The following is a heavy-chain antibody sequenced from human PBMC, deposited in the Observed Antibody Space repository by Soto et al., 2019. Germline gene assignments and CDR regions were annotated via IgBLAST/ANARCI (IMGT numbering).Heavy chain of an antibody. V-gene: IGHV3-13*04. D-gene: IGHD6-13*01. CDR1: GFTFSSYD. CDR2: IGTTGDT. Sequence: GGSLRLSCSASGFTFSSYDMHWVRQGTGKGLEWVSAIGTTGDTYYAGSVKGRFTISRENAKNSLYLQMNSLRAEDTAVYHCARATSAMHIVAAYFDYWGQGTLVTVSS. CDR3: ARATSAMHIVAAYFDY. J-gene: IGHJ4*02.